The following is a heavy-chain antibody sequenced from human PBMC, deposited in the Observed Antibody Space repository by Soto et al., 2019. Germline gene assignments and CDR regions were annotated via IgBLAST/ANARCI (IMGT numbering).Heavy chain of an antibody. CDR1: GASISSNW. D-gene: IGHD4-17*01. CDR3: ARHISVPTTSGFDY. Sequence: QVHLQESGPGLVKPSGTLSLTCDVSGASISSNWWSWVRQPPGKGLEWVGEIYHNGNSHYNPSLEGRAPMSMDMSKNQISLRLTSVTAADTAVYSCARHISVPTTSGFDYWGQGALVPVSS. V-gene: IGHV4-4*02. CDR2: IYHNGNS. J-gene: IGHJ4*02.